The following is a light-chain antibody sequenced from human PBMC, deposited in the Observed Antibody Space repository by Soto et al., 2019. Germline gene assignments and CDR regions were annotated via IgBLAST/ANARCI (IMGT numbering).Light chain of an antibody. V-gene: IGKV1-5*01. CDR3: QHYGGRWP. J-gene: IGKJ1*01. CDR1: QSIGNR. CDR2: DAS. Sequence: DIQMTQSTCSLSASVGDRVTITCRASQSIGNRLAWYQRKPGKAPKVLIYDASYLESGVPSRFRGSGSGTEFILTSSSLQPDDFATYYCQHYGGRWPFGQGTKVDIK.